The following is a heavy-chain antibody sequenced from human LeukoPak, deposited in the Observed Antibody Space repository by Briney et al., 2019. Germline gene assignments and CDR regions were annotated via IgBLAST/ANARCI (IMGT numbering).Heavy chain of an antibody. D-gene: IGHD6-13*01. V-gene: IGHV4-30-2*01. CDR2: IYHSGST. CDR3: ARTYSRTLDY. CDR1: GGSLSSGGYS. Sequence: PSQTLSLTCAVSGGSLSSGGYSWRWIRQPPGKGLEWIGYIYHSGSTYYNPSLKSRVTISVDRSKNQFSLKLSSVTAADTAVYYCARTYSRTLDYWGQGTLVTVSS. J-gene: IGHJ4*02.